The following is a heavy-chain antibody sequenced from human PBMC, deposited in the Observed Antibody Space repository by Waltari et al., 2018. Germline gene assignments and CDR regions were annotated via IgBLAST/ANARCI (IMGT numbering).Heavy chain of an antibody. V-gene: IGHV5-51*01. Sequence: EVQLVQSGAEVKKPGESLKISCKGSGYSFTSYWIGWVRQMPGKGLEWMGIIYPGDSDTSYSPSFQGQVTISADKSISTAYLQWSSLKASDTAMYYCARVEDTAMASYFFDYWGQGTLVTVSS. CDR1: GYSFTSYW. CDR2: IYPGDSDT. D-gene: IGHD5-18*01. J-gene: IGHJ4*02. CDR3: ARVEDTAMASYFFDY.